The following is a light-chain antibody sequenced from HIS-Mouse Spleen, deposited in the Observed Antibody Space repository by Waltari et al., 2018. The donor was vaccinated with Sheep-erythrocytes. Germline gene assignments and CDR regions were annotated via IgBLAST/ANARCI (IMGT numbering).Light chain of an antibody. CDR1: SSDVGSYNL. CDR2: EGS. Sequence: QSALTQPASVSGSPGQSITISCTGTSSDVGSYNLVSWSQQHPGKAPKLMMYEGSKRPSGFSNRFSGSKSGNTASLTISGLQAEDEADYYCCSYAGSSTPWVFGGGTKLTVL. J-gene: IGLJ3*02. V-gene: IGLV2-23*01. CDR3: CSYAGSSTPWV.